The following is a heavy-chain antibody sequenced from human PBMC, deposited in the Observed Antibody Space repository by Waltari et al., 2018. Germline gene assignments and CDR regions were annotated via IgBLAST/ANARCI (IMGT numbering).Heavy chain of an antibody. CDR3: ASGRERSYGSANYYQLDY. V-gene: IGHV1-3*01. Sequence: QVQLVQSGAEMKKPGASVTLSCMASGYTVFAYPVHWVRQAPGQRLEWMGWITGNDNTKYSQTFQRRVTITRDRSASTTYMDLGSLRSEDTAVYYCASGRERSYGSANYYQLDYWGQGTLVTVSS. CDR2: ITGNDNT. CDR1: GYTVFAYP. D-gene: IGHD3-10*01. J-gene: IGHJ4*02.